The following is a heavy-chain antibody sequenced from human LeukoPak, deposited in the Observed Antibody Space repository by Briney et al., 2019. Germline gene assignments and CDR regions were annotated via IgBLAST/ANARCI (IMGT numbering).Heavy chain of an antibody. CDR1: GFTVSSNY. Sequence: PGGSLRLSCAASGFTVSSNYMSWVRQAPGKGLEWVSVIYSGGSTYYADSVKGRFTISRDNSKNTLYLQMNSLRAEDTAVYYCAMEWELLTNTVDYWGQGTLVTVSS. CDR2: IYSGGST. D-gene: IGHD1-26*01. V-gene: IGHV3-66*01. J-gene: IGHJ4*02. CDR3: AMEWELLTNTVDY.